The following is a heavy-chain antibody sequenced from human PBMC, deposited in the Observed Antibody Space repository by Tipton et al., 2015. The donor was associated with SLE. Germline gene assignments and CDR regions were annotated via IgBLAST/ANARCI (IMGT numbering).Heavy chain of an antibody. CDR3: ARDRQLVS. CDR2: IIPDSGGT. CDR1: GYTFTGYY. V-gene: IGHV1-2*02. D-gene: IGHD6-13*01. J-gene: IGHJ5*02. Sequence: QPVQSGAEVKKPGASVKVSCKASGYTFTGYYIHWVRQAPGQGLEWMGWIIPDSGGTNYAQKFQGRVTMTSDTSITTAYMELSRLTSDDTAVYYCARDRQLVSWGQGTLVTVSS.